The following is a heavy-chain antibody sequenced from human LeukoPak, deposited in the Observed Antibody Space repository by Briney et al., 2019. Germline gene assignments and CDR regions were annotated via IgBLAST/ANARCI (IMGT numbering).Heavy chain of an antibody. D-gene: IGHD2-21*02. CDR3: ARHAYCGGDCFGGAFEI. CDR1: GGSISYYY. V-gene: IGHV4-59*08. Sequence: PSETLSLTCTVSGGSISYYYWSWIRQPPGKGLEWIGYVYYSGSTSYNPSLKSRVTISLDTFKHQFSLKLNSVTAADTAVYYCARHAYCGGDCFGGAFEIWGQGAMVTVSS. CDR2: VYYSGST. J-gene: IGHJ3*02.